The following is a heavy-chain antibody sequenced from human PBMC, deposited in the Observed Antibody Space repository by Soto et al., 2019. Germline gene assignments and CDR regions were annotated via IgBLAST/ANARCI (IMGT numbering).Heavy chain of an antibody. Sequence: GGSLRLSCAASGFTFSSYAMSWVRQAPGKGLEWVSAISGSGGSTYYADSVKGRFTISRDNSKNTLYLQMNSLRAEDTAVYYCAKDLEDDSFQTLWFGELFHPFDYWGQGTLVTVSS. CDR2: ISGSGGST. CDR1: GFTFSSYA. V-gene: IGHV3-23*01. D-gene: IGHD3-10*01. CDR3: AKDLEDDSFQTLWFGELFHPFDY. J-gene: IGHJ4*02.